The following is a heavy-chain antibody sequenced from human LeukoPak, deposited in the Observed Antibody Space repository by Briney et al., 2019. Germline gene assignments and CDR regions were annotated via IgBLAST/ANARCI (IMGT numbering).Heavy chain of an antibody. D-gene: IGHD6-13*01. V-gene: IGHV4-34*01. J-gene: IGHJ4*02. Sequence: SETLSLTCAVYGGSFSGYYWNWIRQPPGKGLEWIGEINHSGSTNYNPSLKSRVTMSVDTSKNQFSLKLSSVTAADTAVYYCARGKSSSWYKYYFDYWGQGTLVTVSS. CDR3: ARGKSSSWYKYYFDY. CDR1: GGSFSGYY. CDR2: INHSGST.